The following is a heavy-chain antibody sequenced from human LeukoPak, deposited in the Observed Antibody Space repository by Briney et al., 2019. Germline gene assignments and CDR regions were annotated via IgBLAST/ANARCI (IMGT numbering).Heavy chain of an antibody. J-gene: IGHJ4*02. V-gene: IGHV4-34*01. CDR2: INHSGST. CDR1: GGSFSGYY. D-gene: IGHD3-10*01. Sequence: SETLSLTCAVSGGSFSGYYWSWVRQPPGKGLEWSGEINHSGSTNYNPSLKSRVTISVDTPKNKFSLKLSSVTAADTAVYYCARRMVRGVIITWGQGTLVTVSS. CDR3: ARRMVRGVIIT.